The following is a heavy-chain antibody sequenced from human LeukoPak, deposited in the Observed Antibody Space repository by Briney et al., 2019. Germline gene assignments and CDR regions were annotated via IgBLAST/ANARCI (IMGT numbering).Heavy chain of an antibody. CDR1: GFTFSSYW. J-gene: IGHJ5*02. CDR2: INSDESST. V-gene: IGHV3-74*01. D-gene: IGHD1-26*01. Sequence: GGSLRLSCAASGFTFSSYWMHWVRQAPGKGLVWVSRINSDESSTSYADSVKGRFTISRDNAKNTLYLQMNSMRAEDTAVYYCARGRGSYYYSYNWFDPWGQGTLVTVSS. CDR3: ARGRGSYYYSYNWFDP.